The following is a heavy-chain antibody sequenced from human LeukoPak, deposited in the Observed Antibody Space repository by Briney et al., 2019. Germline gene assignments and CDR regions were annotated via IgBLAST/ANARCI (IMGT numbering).Heavy chain of an antibody. Sequence: PSETLSLTCIVPGGSISSSNYYWAWIRQPPGKGLEWIGTFYSGGSAYYNPSLTSRVSISKDTSDNQFSLRLYSVTAADTAVYYCARKQGGTMYDVWGQGTQVTVSS. D-gene: IGHD1-7*01. V-gene: IGHV4-39*07. CDR2: FYSGGSA. CDR1: GGSISSSNYY. CDR3: ARKQGGTMYDV. J-gene: IGHJ4*02.